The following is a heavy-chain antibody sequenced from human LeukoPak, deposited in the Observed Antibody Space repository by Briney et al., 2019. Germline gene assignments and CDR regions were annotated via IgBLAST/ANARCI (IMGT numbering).Heavy chain of an antibody. Sequence: SETLSLTCTVSGGSISSSSYYWGWIRQPPGKGLEWIGSIYYSGSTYYNPSLKSRVTISVDTSKNQFSLKLSSVTAADTAVYYCARHMATGYYYSSGPAYWGQGTLVTVSS. CDR1: GGSISSSSYY. D-gene: IGHD3-22*01. J-gene: IGHJ4*02. CDR2: IYYSGST. V-gene: IGHV4-39*01. CDR3: ARHMATGYYYSSGPAY.